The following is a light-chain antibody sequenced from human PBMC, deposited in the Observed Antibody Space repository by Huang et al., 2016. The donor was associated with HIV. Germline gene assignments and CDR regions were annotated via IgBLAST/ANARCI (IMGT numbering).Light chain of an antibody. CDR3: QQYYSVPQT. J-gene: IGKJ1*01. V-gene: IGKV1-NL1*01. CDR1: QEISNS. CDR2: TSF. Sequence: DIQMTQSPSSLSAFVGDKVTITCRASQEISNSLAWYQQTPGKAPKLLVHTSFILQSGVPSMFSGSGSGTDYTLTISSLQPEDFATYYCQQYYSVPQTFGQGTRVEV.